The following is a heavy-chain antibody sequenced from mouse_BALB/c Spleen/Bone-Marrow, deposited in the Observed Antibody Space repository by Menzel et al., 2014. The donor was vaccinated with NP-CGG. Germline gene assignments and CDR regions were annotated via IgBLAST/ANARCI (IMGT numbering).Heavy chain of an antibody. D-gene: IGHD1-2*01. CDR1: GFTFSSFG. V-gene: IGHV5-17*02. CDR3: ARGTTALRYFDV. Sequence: EVQLVESGGGLVQPGGSRKLSCAASGFTFSSFGMHWIRRAPEKGLEWVAYINGGSNTIYYADTVKGRFTISRDNPKNTLFLQMTSLRSEDTAMYFCARGTTALRYFDVWGAGTTVTVSS. J-gene: IGHJ1*01. CDR2: INGGSNTI.